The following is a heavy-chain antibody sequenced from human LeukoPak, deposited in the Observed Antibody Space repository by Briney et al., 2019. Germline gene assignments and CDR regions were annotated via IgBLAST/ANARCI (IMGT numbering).Heavy chain of an antibody. CDR1: GGSISSSNW. D-gene: IGHD2-15*01. CDR2: IYHSGST. CDR3: ARGRIVVVVAVSNWFDP. Sequence: SGTLSLTCAVSGGSISSSNWWSWVRQPPGKGLEWIGEIYHSGSTNYNPSLKSRVTISVDTSKNQFSLKLSSVTAADTAVYYCARGRIVVVVAVSNWFDPWGQGTLVTVSS. V-gene: IGHV4-4*02. J-gene: IGHJ5*02.